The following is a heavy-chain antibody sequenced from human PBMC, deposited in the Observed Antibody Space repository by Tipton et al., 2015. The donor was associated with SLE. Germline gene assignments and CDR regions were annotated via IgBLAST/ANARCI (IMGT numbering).Heavy chain of an antibody. V-gene: IGHV1-46*01. CDR2: IHPGSGST. Sequence: QPGPEVKKPGASVRVSCKASGNTFTIYYMHWVRQAPGQGLEWMGVIHPGSGSTTYAQKFQGRVTMTRDTSASTVYMELSSLRSEDTALYYCARDKHAFDIWGQGTMVTVSS. CDR1: GNTFTIYY. J-gene: IGHJ3*02. CDR3: ARDKHAFDI.